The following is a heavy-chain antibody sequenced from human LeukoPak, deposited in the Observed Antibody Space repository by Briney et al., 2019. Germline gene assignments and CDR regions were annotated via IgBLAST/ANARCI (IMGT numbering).Heavy chain of an antibody. V-gene: IGHV4-59*11. CDR3: ARETRYSGYDF. CDR2: IYYSGST. D-gene: IGHD5-12*01. Sequence: SETLSLTCTVSGGSISSHYWSWIRQPPGKGLEWIGYIYYSGSTYYNPSLKSRVTISVDTSKNQFSLKLSSVTAADTAVYYCARETRYSGYDFWGQGTLVTVSS. CDR1: GGSISSHY. J-gene: IGHJ4*02.